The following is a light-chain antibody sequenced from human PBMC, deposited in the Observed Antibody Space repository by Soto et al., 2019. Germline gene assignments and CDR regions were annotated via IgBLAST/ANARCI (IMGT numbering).Light chain of an antibody. J-gene: IGLJ2*01. CDR2: YDS. Sequence: SYELTQPPSVSVAPGKTARITCGGNNIGSKSVHWYQQKPGQATVLVIYYDSDRPSGIPERFSGSNSGNTATLTISRVEAGDEADYYCQVWDSSSEHVVFGGGTKLTVL. V-gene: IGLV3-21*04. CDR1: NIGSKS. CDR3: QVWDSSSEHVV.